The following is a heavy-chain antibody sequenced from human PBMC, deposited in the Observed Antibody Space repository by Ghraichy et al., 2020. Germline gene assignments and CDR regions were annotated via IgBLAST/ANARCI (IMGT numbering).Heavy chain of an antibody. V-gene: IGHV4-34*01. Sequence: SETLSLTCAVYGGSFSGYYWSWIRQPPGKGLEWIGEINHGGSTNYNPSLKSRVTISVDTSKNQFSLKLSSVTAADTAVYYCARDPASEYFVVVPAARRGGYGMDVWGQGTTVTVSS. CDR3: ARDPASEYFVVVPAARRGGYGMDV. CDR2: INHGGST. J-gene: IGHJ6*02. D-gene: IGHD2-2*01. CDR1: GGSFSGYY.